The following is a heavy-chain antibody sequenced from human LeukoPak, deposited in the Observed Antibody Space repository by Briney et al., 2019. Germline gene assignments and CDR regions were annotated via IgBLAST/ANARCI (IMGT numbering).Heavy chain of an antibody. CDR2: INHSGST. CDR3: ARAATGNYDFWSGYSISGDWFDP. V-gene: IGHV4-34*01. CDR1: GGSFSGYY. Sequence: PSETLSLTCAVYGGSFSGYYWSWIRQPPGKGLEWIGEINHSGSTNYNPSLKSRVTISVDTSKNQFSLKLSSVTAADTAVYYCARAATGNYDFWSGYSISGDWFDPWGQGTLVTVSS. J-gene: IGHJ5*02. D-gene: IGHD3-3*01.